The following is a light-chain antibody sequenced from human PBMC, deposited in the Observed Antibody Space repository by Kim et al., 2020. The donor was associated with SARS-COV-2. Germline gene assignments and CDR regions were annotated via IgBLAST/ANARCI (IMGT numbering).Light chain of an antibody. CDR3: QSYDSSNIV. J-gene: IGLJ2*01. CDR2: EDN. V-gene: IGLV6-57*03. CDR1: SGSIASNY. Sequence: GTTVIISCTRSSGSIASNYLQWYQQRPGSAPTTVIYEDNQRPSGFPDRFSGSIDSSSNSASLAISELKTEDEADYYCQSYDSSNIVFGGGTQLTVL.